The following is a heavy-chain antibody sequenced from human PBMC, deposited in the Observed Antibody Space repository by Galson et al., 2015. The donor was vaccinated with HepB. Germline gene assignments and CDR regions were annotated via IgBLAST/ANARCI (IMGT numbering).Heavy chain of an antibody. V-gene: IGHV1-2*02. CDR2: INPNSGGT. CDR1: GYTFTGYY. Sequence: SVKVSCKASGYTFTGYYMHWVRQAPGQGLEWMGWINPNSGGTNYAQKFQGRVTMTRDTSISTAYMELSRLRSDDTAVYYCARESSDIVVVPTAIRDVGWFDPWGQGTLVTVSS. J-gene: IGHJ5*02. D-gene: IGHD2-2*02. CDR3: ARESSDIVVVPTAIRDVGWFDP.